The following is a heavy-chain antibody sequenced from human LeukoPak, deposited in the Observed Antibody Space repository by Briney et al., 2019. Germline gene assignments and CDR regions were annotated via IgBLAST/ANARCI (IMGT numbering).Heavy chain of an antibody. Sequence: GASVKVSCKASGGTFSSYAISWVRQAPGQGLEWMGGIIPIFGTANYAQKFQGRVTITADESTSTAYMELSSLRSEDTAVYYCARDYYYDSSGYYSNNDAFDIWGQGTMVTVSS. V-gene: IGHV1-69*13. CDR2: IIPIFGTA. J-gene: IGHJ3*02. CDR1: GGTFSSYA. D-gene: IGHD3-22*01. CDR3: ARDYYYDSSGYYSNNDAFDI.